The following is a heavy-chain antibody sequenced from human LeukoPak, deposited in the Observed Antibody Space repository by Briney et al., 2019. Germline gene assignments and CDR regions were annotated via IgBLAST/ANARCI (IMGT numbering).Heavy chain of an antibody. V-gene: IGHV3-7*04. Sequence: GGSLRLSCAASGFIFRNSWMSWVRQAPGKGRECVANIKQDATEIYYADSVKGRLTISRDNARKSLFLQMNILRVEDTALYYCTTDRILETIIRSFDNWGQGTLVTVSS. CDR1: GFIFRNSW. CDR3: TTDRILETIIRSFDN. D-gene: IGHD1-1*01. CDR2: IKQDATEI. J-gene: IGHJ4*02.